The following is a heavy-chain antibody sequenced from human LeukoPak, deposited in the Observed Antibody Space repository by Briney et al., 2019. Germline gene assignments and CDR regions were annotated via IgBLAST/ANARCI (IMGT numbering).Heavy chain of an antibody. CDR2: IYYSGST. V-gene: IGHV4-59*01. J-gene: IGHJ6*03. CDR3: ARVVTAIQHYYYYYMDV. Sequence: SETLSLTCTVSGGSISSYYWSWIRQPPGKGLEWIGYIYYSGSTNYNPSLKSRVTISVDTSKNQFSLKLSSVTAADTAVYYCARVVTAIQHYYYYYMDVWGKGTTVTISS. D-gene: IGHD2-21*02. CDR1: GGSISSYY.